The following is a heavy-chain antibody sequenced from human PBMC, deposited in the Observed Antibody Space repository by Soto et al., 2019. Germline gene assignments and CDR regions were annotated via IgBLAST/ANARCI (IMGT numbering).Heavy chain of an antibody. CDR3: AKGSIEYSASVDN. J-gene: IGHJ4*02. CDR1: GFSFSSYA. Sequence: GGSLRLSCAASGFSFSSYAMAWVRQAPGKGLEWVSVISARGGSSYFADSVKGRFTISRDNSKNVLSLEMNSLRAEDTAIYFCAKGSIEYSASVDNWGQGTLVLVSS. CDR2: ISARGGSS. V-gene: IGHV3-23*01. D-gene: IGHD5-12*01.